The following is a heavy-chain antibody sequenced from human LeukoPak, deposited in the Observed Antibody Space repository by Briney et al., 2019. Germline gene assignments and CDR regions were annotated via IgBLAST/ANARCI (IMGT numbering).Heavy chain of an antibody. CDR3: AVNGYDYYFDY. D-gene: IGHD5-12*01. V-gene: IGHV4-39*02. CDR2: VYYGRSP. Sequence: PSETLSLTCTVSGDSISRSTYYWAWIRQPPGKGLEWIGSVYYGRSPYFNPSLESRATISVDTSKNHFSLKMSSVTAADTAVYYCAVNGYDYYFDYWGQGTLVTVSS. J-gene: IGHJ4*02. CDR1: GDSISRSTYY.